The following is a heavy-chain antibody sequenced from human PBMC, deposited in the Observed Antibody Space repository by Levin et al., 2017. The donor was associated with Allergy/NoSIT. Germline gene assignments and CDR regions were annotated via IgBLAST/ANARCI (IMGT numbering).Heavy chain of an antibody. J-gene: IGHJ2*01. V-gene: IGHV3-9*01. Sequence: PGGSLRLSCAASGFTFDDYAMHWVRQAPGKGLEWVSGISWNSGSIGYADSVKGRFTISRDNAKNSLYLQMNSLRAEDTALYYCAKADGYATMYGYFDLWGRGTLVTVSS. CDR2: ISWNSGSI. CDR3: AKADGYATMYGYFDL. D-gene: IGHD5-24*01. CDR1: GFTFDDYA.